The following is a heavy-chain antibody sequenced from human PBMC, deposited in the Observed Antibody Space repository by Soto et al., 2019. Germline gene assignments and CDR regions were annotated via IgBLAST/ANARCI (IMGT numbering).Heavy chain of an antibody. D-gene: IGHD3-3*01. CDR3: AGMYYDFWSGYPGWFDP. Sequence: VQLVESGGGLVQPGGSLRLSCAASGFTVSSNYMSWVRQAPGKGLEWVSVIYSGGSTYYADSVKGRFTISRHNSKNTLYLQMNSLRAEDTAVYYCAGMYYDFWSGYPGWFDPWGQGTLVTVSS. CDR2: IYSGGST. V-gene: IGHV3-53*04. CDR1: GFTVSSNY. J-gene: IGHJ5*02.